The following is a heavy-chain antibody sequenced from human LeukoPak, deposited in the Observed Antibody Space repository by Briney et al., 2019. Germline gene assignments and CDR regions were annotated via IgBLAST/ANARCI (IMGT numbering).Heavy chain of an antibody. CDR3: ARDSGYSYGYSYYYYMDV. CDR1: GFTFSSYS. J-gene: IGHJ6*03. Sequence: PGGSLRLSCAASGFTFSSYSMNWVRQAPGKGLEWVSYISSSSSTIYYADSVKGRFTISGDNAKNSLYPQMNSLRAEDTAVYYCARDSGYSYGYSYYYYMDVWGKGTTVTVSS. V-gene: IGHV3-48*01. CDR2: ISSSSSTI. D-gene: IGHD5-18*01.